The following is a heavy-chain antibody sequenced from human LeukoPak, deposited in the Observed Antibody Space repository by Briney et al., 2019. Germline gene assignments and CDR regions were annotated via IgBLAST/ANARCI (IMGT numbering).Heavy chain of an antibody. CDR3: ARGLVNYDILTGYYRGYYFDY. Sequence: SETLSLTCTVSGGSISSSSYYWGWIRQPPGKGLEWIGSIYYSGSTYYNPSLKSRVTISVDTSKNQFSLKLSSVTAADTAVYYCARGLVNYDILTGYYRGYYFDYWGQGTLVTVSS. J-gene: IGHJ4*02. D-gene: IGHD3-9*01. V-gene: IGHV4-39*01. CDR1: GGSISSSSYY. CDR2: IYYSGST.